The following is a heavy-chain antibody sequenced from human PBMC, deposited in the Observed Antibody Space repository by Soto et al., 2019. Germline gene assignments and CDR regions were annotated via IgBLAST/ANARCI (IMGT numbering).Heavy chain of an antibody. CDR1: GFTFSSYA. V-gene: IGHV3-23*01. J-gene: IGHJ4*02. D-gene: IGHD3-22*01. CDR3: ARDGWGYYDDANAFDY. Sequence: GGSLRLSCAASGFTFSSYAMSWVRQAPGKGLEWVSAISGSGGSTYYADSVKGRFTISRDNSKNTLYLQMNSLRAEDTAVYYCARDGWGYYDDANAFDYWGQGTLVTVSS. CDR2: ISGSGGST.